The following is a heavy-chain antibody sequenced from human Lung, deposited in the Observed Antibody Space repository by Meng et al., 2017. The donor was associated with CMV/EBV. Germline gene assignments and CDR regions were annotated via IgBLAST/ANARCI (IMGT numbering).Heavy chain of an antibody. Sequence: ASXXVSXKASGYTFTLFDIHWVRQAPGQGLEWLGWINPNTDGTNYAQRFQGRVAMTCDTSITTAYMELSSLASDDTAIYYCARDRSLSRLGRSDAFDVWGHGXRVTVSS. V-gene: IGHV1-2*02. CDR2: INPNTDGT. CDR1: GYTFTLFD. J-gene: IGHJ3*01. D-gene: IGHD7-27*01. CDR3: ARDRSLSRLGRSDAFDV.